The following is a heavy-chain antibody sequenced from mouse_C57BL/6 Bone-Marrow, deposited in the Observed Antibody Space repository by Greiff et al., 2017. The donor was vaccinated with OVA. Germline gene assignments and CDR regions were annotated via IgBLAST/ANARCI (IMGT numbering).Heavy chain of an antibody. Sequence: EVKLVESGGGLVKPGGSLKLSCAASGFTFSSYTMSWVRQTPEKRLEWVATISGGGGNTYYPDSVKGRFTISRDNAKNTLYLQMSSLRSEDTALYYCATQEGYGLDYWGQGTTLTVSS. V-gene: IGHV5-9*01. CDR2: ISGGGGNT. CDR1: GFTFSSYT. CDR3: ATQEGYGLDY. D-gene: IGHD1-1*01. J-gene: IGHJ2*01.